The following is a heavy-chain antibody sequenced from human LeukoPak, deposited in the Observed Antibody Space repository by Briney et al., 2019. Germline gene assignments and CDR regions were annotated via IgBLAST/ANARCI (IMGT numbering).Heavy chain of an antibody. CDR1: GFTFRTHW. Sequence: GGSLRLSCAASGFTFRTHWMHWVRQAPGKGLMWVSHINSDGSGTTYADSVKGRFTISRDNAKNTLYQQMNSLRAEDTAVYYCARDRGYSFDYWAQGTLVTVSS. D-gene: IGHD5-18*01. CDR2: INSDGSGT. J-gene: IGHJ4*02. CDR3: ARDRGYSFDY. V-gene: IGHV3-74*01.